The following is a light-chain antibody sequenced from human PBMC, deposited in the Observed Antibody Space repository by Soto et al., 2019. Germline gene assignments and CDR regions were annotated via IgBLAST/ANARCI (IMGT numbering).Light chain of an antibody. CDR2: DAS. CDR3: QQYDNLPPFT. Sequence: DIQMTQSPSSLSASVGDRVTITCQASQDISNYLYWYQQKPGKAPKLLIYDASNLETGVPSRFSGSGSGTDFTFTISSLQPEDIAKYYCQQYDNLPPFTFGPGTKVDIK. CDR1: QDISNY. V-gene: IGKV1-33*01. J-gene: IGKJ3*01.